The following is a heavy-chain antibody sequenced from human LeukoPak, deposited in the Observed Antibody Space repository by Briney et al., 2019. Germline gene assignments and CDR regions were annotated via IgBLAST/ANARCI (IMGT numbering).Heavy chain of an antibody. Sequence: PGGSLSLSCAASGFTLSSNPMHWVRQAPGKGLEWVAVIASDGSGKSDADSVKGRFTVSRDNSKNTLQLQINSLRTEDTAVYYCARGGELLRPADYWGQGTLVTVSS. CDR2: IASDGSGK. V-gene: IGHV3-30-3*01. J-gene: IGHJ4*02. CDR1: GFTLSSNP. D-gene: IGHD1-26*01. CDR3: ARGGELLRPADY.